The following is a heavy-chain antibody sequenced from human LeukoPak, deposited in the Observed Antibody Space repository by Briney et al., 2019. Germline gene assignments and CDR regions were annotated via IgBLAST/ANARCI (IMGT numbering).Heavy chain of an antibody. Sequence: ASVKVSCKASGYTFTNYGINWVRQATGQGLEWMGWISAYNGNTNYAQKLQGRVTMTTDTSTSTAYMELRSLRSDDTAMYYCARALNWNAPIMYYYYYMDVWGTGTTVTISS. V-gene: IGHV1-18*01. CDR3: ARALNWNAPIMYYYYYMDV. CDR2: ISAYNGNT. CDR1: GYTFTNYG. J-gene: IGHJ6*03. D-gene: IGHD1-1*01.